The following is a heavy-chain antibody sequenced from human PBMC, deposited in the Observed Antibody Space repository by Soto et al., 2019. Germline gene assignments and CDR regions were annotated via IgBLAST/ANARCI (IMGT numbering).Heavy chain of an antibody. J-gene: IGHJ6*04. V-gene: IGHV3-9*01. D-gene: IGHD2-2*01. CDR2: ISWNSGSI. CDR3: VKDKEDCSRTSGCYYYMDV. Sequence: GGSLRLSCAASGFTFDDYAMHWVRQAPGKGLEWVSGISWNSGSIGYADSVKGRFTISRDNAKNSLYLQMNSLRAEDTALYYCVKDKEDCSRTSGCYYYMDVWGKGTTVTVSS. CDR1: GFTFDDYA.